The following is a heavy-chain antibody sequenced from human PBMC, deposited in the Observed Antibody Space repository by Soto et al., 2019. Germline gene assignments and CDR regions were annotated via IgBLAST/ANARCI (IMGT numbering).Heavy chain of an antibody. CDR3: AKDCVIYYGSWSYPFDY. V-gene: IGHV3-30*18. CDR1: GFTFSSYG. Sequence: QVQLVESGGGVVQPGRSLRLSCAASGFTFSSYGMHWVRQAPGKGLEWVAVISYDGSNKYYADSVKGRFTISRDNSKNPLYLHINSLRAEDTAVYYCAKDCVIYYGSWSYPFDYWGQGTLVTVSS. D-gene: IGHD3-10*01. J-gene: IGHJ4*02. CDR2: ISYDGSNK.